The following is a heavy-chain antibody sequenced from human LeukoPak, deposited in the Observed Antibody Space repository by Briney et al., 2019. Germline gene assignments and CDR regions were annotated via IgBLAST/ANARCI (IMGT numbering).Heavy chain of an antibody. CDR3: VRVAKERVGGVYYFDY. D-gene: IGHD1-1*01. CDR2: IGTAGDT. CDR1: GFTFGDYD. Sequence: QPGGSLRLSCAASGFTFGDYDMHWVRQATGKGLEWVSAIGTAGDTYYTGSVKGRFTISRENAKNSLYLQMNSLRAGDTAVYYCVRVAKERVGGVYYFDYWGQGTPVTVSS. J-gene: IGHJ4*02. V-gene: IGHV3-13*01.